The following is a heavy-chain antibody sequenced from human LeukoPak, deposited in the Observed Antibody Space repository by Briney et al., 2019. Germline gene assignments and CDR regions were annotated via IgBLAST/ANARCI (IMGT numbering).Heavy chain of an antibody. Sequence: SVKVSCKASGGTFSSYAISWVRQAPGQGLEWMGGIIPIFGTANYAQKFQGRVTITADESTSTAYMELSSLRSEDTAVYYCAREGTYYDYVWGSYRPTKLFDYWGQGTLVTVFS. CDR2: IIPIFGTA. J-gene: IGHJ4*02. D-gene: IGHD3-16*02. CDR3: AREGTYYDYVWGSYRPTKLFDY. CDR1: GGTFSSYA. V-gene: IGHV1-69*13.